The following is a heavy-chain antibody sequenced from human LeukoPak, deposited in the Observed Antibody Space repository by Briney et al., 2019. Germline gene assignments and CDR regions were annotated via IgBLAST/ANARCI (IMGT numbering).Heavy chain of an antibody. V-gene: IGHV3-33*06. CDR3: AKVAHYYGSGSYYEYYFDY. CDR1: GFTFSSYG. D-gene: IGHD3-10*01. J-gene: IGHJ4*02. CDR2: IWYDGSNK. Sequence: GGSLRLSCAASGFTFSSYGMHWVRQAPGKGLEWVAVIWYDGSNKYYADSVKGRFTISRDNSKNTLYLQMNSLRAEDTAVYYCAKVAHYYGSGSYYEYYFDYWGQGTLVTVSS.